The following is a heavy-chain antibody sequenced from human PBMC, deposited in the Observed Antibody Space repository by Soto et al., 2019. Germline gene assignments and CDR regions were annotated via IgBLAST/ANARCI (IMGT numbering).Heavy chain of an antibody. CDR2: IRSKANSYAT. Sequence: GGSLRLSCAASGFTFSGSAMHWVRQASGKGLEWVGRIRSKANSYATAYAASVKGRFTISRDDSKNTAYLQMNSLKTEDTAVDYCTRPRGLHDAFDIWGQGTMVTVSS. CDR3: TRPRGLHDAFDI. V-gene: IGHV3-73*01. CDR1: GFTFSGSA. D-gene: IGHD2-15*01. J-gene: IGHJ3*02.